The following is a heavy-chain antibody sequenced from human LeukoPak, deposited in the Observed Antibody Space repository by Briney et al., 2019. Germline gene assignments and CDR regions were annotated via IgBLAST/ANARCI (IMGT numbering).Heavy chain of an antibody. J-gene: IGHJ4*02. CDR3: ARVTMWFGESLLYSFDY. CDR1: GYTFTSYD. CDR2: MNPNSGNT. Sequence: ASVKVSCKASGYTFTSYDINWVRQATGQGLEWMGWMNPNSGNTGYAQKFQGRVTMTRNTSISTAYMELSSLRSEDTAVYYCARVTMWFGESLLYSFDYWGQGTLVTVSS. V-gene: IGHV1-8*01. D-gene: IGHD3-10*01.